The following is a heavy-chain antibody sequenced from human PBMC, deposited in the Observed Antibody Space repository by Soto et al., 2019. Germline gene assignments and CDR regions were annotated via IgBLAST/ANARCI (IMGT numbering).Heavy chain of an antibody. Sequence: GGSLRLSCAASGFTFSKAWMSWVRQAPGKGLEWVGRIKSKTDGGTTYYAAPVKGRFSISRDVSKNPLYLQIKGLKTEETAVYYCTTPIDDNYYYYYMDVWGKGTTVTVSS. CDR3: TTPIDDNYYYYYMDV. D-gene: IGHD3-22*01. V-gene: IGHV3-15*01. CDR2: IKSKTDGGTT. J-gene: IGHJ6*03. CDR1: GFTFSKAW.